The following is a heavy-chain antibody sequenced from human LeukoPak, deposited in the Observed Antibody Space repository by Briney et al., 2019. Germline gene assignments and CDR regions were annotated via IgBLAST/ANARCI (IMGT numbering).Heavy chain of an antibody. Sequence: PSETLSLTCTVSGGSISSYYWSWIRPPPGKGLEWIGYIYYTWSTNYNPSLKSRVTISVDTSKNQFSLNLSSVTAADTAVYFCARRTYNYDSSGYYYYYMDVWGKGTTVTVSS. J-gene: IGHJ6*03. CDR2: IYYTWST. V-gene: IGHV4-59*08. CDR1: GGSISSYY. CDR3: ARRTYNYDSSGYYYYYMDV. D-gene: IGHD3-22*01.